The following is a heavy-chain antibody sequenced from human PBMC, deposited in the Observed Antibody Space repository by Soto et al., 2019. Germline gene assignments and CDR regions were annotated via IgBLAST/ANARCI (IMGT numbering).Heavy chain of an antibody. CDR1: GFTFSRYA. D-gene: IGHD6-19*01. J-gene: IGHJ3*02. CDR2: ISGSGGST. CDR3: AKSAVARAFDI. V-gene: IGHV3-23*01. Sequence: GGSLRLSCAASGFTFSRYAMGWVRQAPGKGLGWVSAISGSGGSTYYAGSVKGRVTISRDNSKNTLYLHMNSLRAEDTAVYYCAKSAVARAFDIWGQGTMVTVSS.